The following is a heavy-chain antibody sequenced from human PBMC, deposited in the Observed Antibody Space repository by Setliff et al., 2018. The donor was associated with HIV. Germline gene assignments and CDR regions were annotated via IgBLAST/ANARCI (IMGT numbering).Heavy chain of an antibody. CDR3: ARANGAPLTDPGEVDY. V-gene: IGHV5-51*01. CDR2: IYPGDSDT. J-gene: IGHJ4*02. CDR1: GYSFTSYW. D-gene: IGHD2-8*01. Sequence: GESLKISCKGSGYSFTSYWIGWVRQMPGKGLEWMGIIYPGDSDTRYSPSFQGQVTISADKSISTAYLQWRSLKASDTAMYYCARANGAPLTDPGEVDYWGQGTLVTVSS.